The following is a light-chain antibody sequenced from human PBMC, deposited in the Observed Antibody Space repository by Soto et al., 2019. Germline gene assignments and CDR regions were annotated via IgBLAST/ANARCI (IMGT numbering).Light chain of an antibody. CDR3: QHYNSYSEA. CDR1: QSVSTS. CDR2: GAS. Sequence: DIQLTQSPSSLSASLGDRVTISCRASQSVSTSLNWYQQKAGTAPRLLIYGASSVKSGVPSRFSGSGSGTEFTLTISSLQPDDFATYYCQHYNSYSEAFGQGTKVDIK. V-gene: IGKV1-5*01. J-gene: IGKJ1*01.